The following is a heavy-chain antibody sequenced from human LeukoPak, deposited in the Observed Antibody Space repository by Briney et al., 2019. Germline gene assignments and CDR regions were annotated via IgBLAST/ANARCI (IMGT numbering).Heavy chain of an antibody. D-gene: IGHD3-22*01. CDR1: GFSVSNNY. V-gene: IGHV3-23*01. Sequence: GGSLRLSCAASGFSVSNNYINWVRQAPGKGLEWVSAIGGSGGSTHYADSVKGRFTISRDNSKNTLYLQMNSLRAEDTAEYYCAKVSGSGYYYPIDYWGQGTLVTVSS. CDR3: AKVSGSGYYYPIDY. J-gene: IGHJ4*02. CDR2: IGGSGGST.